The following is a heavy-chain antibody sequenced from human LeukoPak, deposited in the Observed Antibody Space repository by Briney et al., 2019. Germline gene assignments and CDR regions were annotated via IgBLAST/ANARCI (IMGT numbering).Heavy chain of an antibody. V-gene: IGHV3-23*01. CDR3: AKDGYYESSGYSYFDY. CDR2: ISGSGTT. J-gene: IGHJ4*02. D-gene: IGHD3-22*01. CDR1: GFTFSSYA. Sequence: GGSLRLSCAASGFTFSSYAMSWVRQAPGKGLEWVSAISGSGTTHYADSVKGRFTISRDNSKNTLSLQMNSLRAEDTAVYYCAKDGYYESSGYSYFDYWGQGTLVTVSS.